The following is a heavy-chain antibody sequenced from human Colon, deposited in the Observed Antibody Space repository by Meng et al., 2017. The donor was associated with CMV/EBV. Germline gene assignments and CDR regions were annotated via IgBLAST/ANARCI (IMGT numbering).Heavy chain of an antibody. D-gene: IGHD4-23*01. J-gene: IGHJ6*02. CDR2: IYYSGST. CDR1: GDSISSHY. V-gene: IGHV4-59*11. Sequence: GSLRLSCTVSGDSISSHYWSWIRQPPGKGLEWIGYIYYSGSTNYNPSLKSRVTISVDTSKNQFSLKLSSVTAADTAVYYCARGYLGLRWYYGMDVWGQGTTVTVFS. CDR3: ARGYLGLRWYYGMDV.